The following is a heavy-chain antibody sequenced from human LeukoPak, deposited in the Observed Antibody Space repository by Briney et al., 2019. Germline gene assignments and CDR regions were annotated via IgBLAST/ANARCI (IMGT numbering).Heavy chain of an antibody. CDR1: GGTFSSYA. CDR3: ARDGTDSSGYYAHY. J-gene: IGHJ4*02. D-gene: IGHD3-22*01. V-gene: IGHV1-69*04. Sequence: ASVKVSCKASGGTFSSYAISWVRQAPGQGLEWMGRIIPILGIANYAQKFQGRVTITADKSTSTAYMELSSLRSEDTAVYYCARDGTDSSGYYAHYWGQGTLVTVSS. CDR2: IIPILGIA.